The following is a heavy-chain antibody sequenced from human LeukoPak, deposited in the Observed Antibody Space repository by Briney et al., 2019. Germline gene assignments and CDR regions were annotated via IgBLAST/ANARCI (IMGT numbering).Heavy chain of an antibody. CDR1: GHTFTRYY. Sequence: ASVKVSCNASGHTFTRYYMHWVRQAPGQGLEWMGWINPNSGGTNYAQKFQGRVTMARDTSISTAYMELSRLRSDDSAVYFCARAVGANWFDPWGQGTLVTVSS. CDR3: ARAVGANWFDP. D-gene: IGHD3-10*01. J-gene: IGHJ5*02. CDR2: INPNSGGT. V-gene: IGHV1-2*02.